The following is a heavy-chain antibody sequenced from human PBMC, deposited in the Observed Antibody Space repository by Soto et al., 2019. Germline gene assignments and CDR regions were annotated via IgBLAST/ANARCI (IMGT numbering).Heavy chain of an antibody. CDR2: IYYSGST. V-gene: IGHV4-39*01. CDR3: ARSYDRNLDY. CDR1: GGSISSSSYD. J-gene: IGHJ4*02. D-gene: IGHD1-1*01. Sequence: PSGTLSLTCTVSGGSISSSSYDGGWIRQPPGKGLEWIGSIYYSGSTYYNPSLKSRVTISVDTSKNQFSLKLSSVTAADTAVYYCARSYDRNLDYWGQGTLVTVSS.